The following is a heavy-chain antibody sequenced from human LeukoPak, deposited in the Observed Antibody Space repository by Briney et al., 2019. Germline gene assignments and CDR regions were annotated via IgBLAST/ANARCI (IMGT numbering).Heavy chain of an antibody. CDR1: GGSFSGYY. CDR3: ARRQYCSSTSCPRYFDL. Sequence: SETLSLTCAVYGGSFSGYYWSWIRQPPGKGLEWIGEINHSGSTNYNPSLKSRVTISVDTSKNQFSLKLSSVTAADTAVYYCARRQYCSSTSCPRYFDLWGRGTLVTVSS. D-gene: IGHD2-2*01. J-gene: IGHJ2*01. V-gene: IGHV4-34*01. CDR2: INHSGST.